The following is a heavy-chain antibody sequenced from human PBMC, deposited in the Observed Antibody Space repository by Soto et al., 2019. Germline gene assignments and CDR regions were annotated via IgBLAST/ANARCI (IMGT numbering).Heavy chain of an antibody. Sequence: SETLSLTCAVSGYSISSGYYWGWIRQPPGKGLEWIGSIYHSGSTYYNPSLKSRVTISVDTSKNQFSLKLSSVTVADTAVYYCARDLGVGYDFWSGYYDYWGQGTLVTVSS. CDR1: GYSISSGYY. D-gene: IGHD3-3*01. CDR2: IYHSGST. V-gene: IGHV4-38-2*02. CDR3: ARDLGVGYDFWSGYYDY. J-gene: IGHJ4*02.